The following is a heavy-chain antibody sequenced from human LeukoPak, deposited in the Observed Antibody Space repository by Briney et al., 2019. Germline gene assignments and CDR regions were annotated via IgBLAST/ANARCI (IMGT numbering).Heavy chain of an antibody. CDR2: IWYDGSNK. J-gene: IGHJ4*02. CDR3: AKDQRWESPHYLDS. Sequence: SGGSLRLSCEASGFIFSTYGMHWVRQAPGKGLEWVAVIWYDGSNKYYADSVKGRFTISRDNSKNTLYVQMNSLRDEDTAVYYCAKDQRWESPHYLDSWGQGTLVTVSS. V-gene: IGHV3-33*06. CDR1: GFIFSTYG. D-gene: IGHD1-26*01.